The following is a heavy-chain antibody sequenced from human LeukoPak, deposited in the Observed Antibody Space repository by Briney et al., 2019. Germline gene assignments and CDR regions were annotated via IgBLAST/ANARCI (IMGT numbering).Heavy chain of an antibody. CDR2: VHLDGRT. Sequence: SETLSLTCTLSGASISSRYWSWIRQPPGKGLEWIGEVHLDGRTNYNPSLQSRLTMSVDFSENHISLKLTSVTAADTAVYYCAREGGPYRPLDYSGQGTLVTVSS. V-gene: IGHV4-59*11. CDR1: GASISSRY. CDR3: AREGGPYRPLDY. J-gene: IGHJ4*02.